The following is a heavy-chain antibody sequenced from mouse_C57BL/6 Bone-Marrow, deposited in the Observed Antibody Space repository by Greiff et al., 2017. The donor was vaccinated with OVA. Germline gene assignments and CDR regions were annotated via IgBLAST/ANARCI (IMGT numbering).Heavy chain of an antibody. CDR1: GYTFTNYW. CDR3: ARSRGYDETWFAY. J-gene: IGHJ3*01. Sequence: QVQLQQSGAELVRPGTSVKMSCKASGYTFTNYWIGWAKQRPGHGLEWIGDIYPGGGYTNYNEKFKGKATLTADKSSSTAYMQFSSLTSEDSAIYDCARSRGYDETWFAYWGQGTLVTVSA. CDR2: IYPGGGYT. V-gene: IGHV1-63*01. D-gene: IGHD2-2*01.